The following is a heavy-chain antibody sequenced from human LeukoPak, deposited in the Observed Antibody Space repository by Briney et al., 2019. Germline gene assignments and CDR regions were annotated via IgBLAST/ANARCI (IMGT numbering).Heavy chain of an antibody. J-gene: IGHJ4*02. V-gene: IGHV3-11*04. CDR3: ARGASSGWSLFDY. CDR1: GFTFSDYY. CDR2: ISTSAATI. D-gene: IGHD6-13*01. Sequence: PGGSLRLSCAASGFTFSDYYMSWIRQAPGKGLEWVSYISTSAATIYYADSVKGRFTISRDNAKSSLYLQMNTLRADDAAAYYCARGASSGWSLFDYWGQGNLVTVSS.